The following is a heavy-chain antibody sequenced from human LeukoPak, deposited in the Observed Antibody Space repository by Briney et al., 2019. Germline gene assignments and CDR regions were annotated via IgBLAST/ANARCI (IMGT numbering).Heavy chain of an antibody. Sequence: SETLSLTCTVSGGSISSYYWSWIRQPPGNGLECIGYIYYNGSTNYNPSLKSRVTISVDTSKNQFSLKLSSVTAADTAVYYCARGVSPVYFDYWGQGTLVTVSS. CDR3: ARGVSPVYFDY. D-gene: IGHD5/OR15-5a*01. V-gene: IGHV4-59*01. J-gene: IGHJ4*02. CDR1: GGSISSYY. CDR2: IYYNGST.